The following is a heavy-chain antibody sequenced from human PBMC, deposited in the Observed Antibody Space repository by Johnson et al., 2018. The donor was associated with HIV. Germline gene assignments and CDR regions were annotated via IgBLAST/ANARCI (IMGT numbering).Heavy chain of an antibody. Sequence: QVQLVESGGGVVQPGRSLILSCTASGFTFSSYGMHWVRQAPGKGLEWVAVISYDGSNKYYADSVKGRFTISRDNSKNTLYLQMNNLRAEDTAVYYCAKVNRMEQWLAGGGAFDIWGQGTMVTVSS. V-gene: IGHV3-30*18. CDR3: AKVNRMEQWLAGGGAFDI. D-gene: IGHD6-19*01. CDR1: GFTFSSYG. CDR2: ISYDGSNK. J-gene: IGHJ3*02.